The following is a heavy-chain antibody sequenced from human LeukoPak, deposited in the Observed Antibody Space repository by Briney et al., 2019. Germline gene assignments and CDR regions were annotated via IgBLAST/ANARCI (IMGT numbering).Heavy chain of an antibody. V-gene: IGHV3-7*05. CDR1: GFTFSTYW. D-gene: IGHD6-19*01. Sequence: PGGSLRLSCAASGFTFSTYWMRWVRQAPGKGLEWVANINQDGSEKNYVDSVKGRFTISRDNAKNSLYLQMNSLRAEDTAVYYCASGYTSGAWGQGTLVTVSS. CDR3: ASGYTSGA. J-gene: IGHJ3*01. CDR2: INQDGSEK.